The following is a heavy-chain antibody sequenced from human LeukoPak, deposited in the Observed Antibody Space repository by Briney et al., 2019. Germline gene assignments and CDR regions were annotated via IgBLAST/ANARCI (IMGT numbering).Heavy chain of an antibody. CDR1: GFTFSAYG. D-gene: IGHD4-17*01. J-gene: IGHJ4*02. V-gene: IGHV3-33*01. Sequence: PGRSLRLSCAASGFTFSAYGMHWVRQAPGKGLDWVAVIWYDGSGIYYADSVKGRFTISRDNSVDTLYLQMNSLRVEDTGVYWCARQEGGTVSPLDYWGQGTLVTVSS. CDR3: ARQEGGTVSPLDY. CDR2: IWYDGSGI.